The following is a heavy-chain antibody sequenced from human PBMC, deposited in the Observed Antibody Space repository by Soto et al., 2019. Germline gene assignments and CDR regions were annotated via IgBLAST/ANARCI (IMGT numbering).Heavy chain of an antibody. CDR1: GFTVSSNY. CDR3: AREGSYGYTHYYYYGMDV. Sequence: PGGSLRLSCAASGFTVSSNYMSWVRQAPGKGLEWVSVIYSGGSTYYADSVKGRFTISRDNSKNTLYLQMNSLRAEDTAVYYCAREGSYGYTHYYYYGMDVWGQGTTVTVSS. CDR2: IYSGGST. J-gene: IGHJ6*02. V-gene: IGHV3-53*01. D-gene: IGHD5-18*01.